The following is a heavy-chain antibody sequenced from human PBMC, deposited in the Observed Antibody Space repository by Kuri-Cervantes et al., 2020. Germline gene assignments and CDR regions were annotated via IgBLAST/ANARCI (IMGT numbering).Heavy chain of an antibody. D-gene: IGHD5-12*01. Sequence: SVKVSCKASGGTFSSYAISWVRQAPGQGLEWMGGIIPIFGTANYAQKFQGRVTITADESTSTAYMELSRLRSDDTAVYYCASGEYSGYDYWGQGTLVTVSS. CDR2: IIPIFGTA. CDR1: GGTFSSYA. CDR3: ASGEYSGYDY. J-gene: IGHJ4*02. V-gene: IGHV1-69*13.